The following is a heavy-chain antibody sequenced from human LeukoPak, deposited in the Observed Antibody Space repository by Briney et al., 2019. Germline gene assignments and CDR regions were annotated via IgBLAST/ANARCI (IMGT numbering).Heavy chain of an antibody. J-gene: IGHJ4*02. D-gene: IGHD5-24*01. V-gene: IGHV5-51*01. CDR3: ARRGGDGYNYFDY. Sequence: GESLKISCKGSGYSFPGYWIGWVRQMPGKGLEWMGIIYPGDSDTRYSPSFQGQVTISADKSFSTAYLQWSSLKASDTAMYYCARRGGDGYNYFDYWGQGTLVTVSS. CDR2: IYPGDSDT. CDR1: GYSFPGYW.